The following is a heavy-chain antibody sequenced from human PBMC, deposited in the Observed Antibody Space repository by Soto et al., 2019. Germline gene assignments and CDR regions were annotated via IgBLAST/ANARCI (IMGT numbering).Heavy chain of an antibody. CDR2: IIPILGIA. D-gene: IGHD3-22*01. CDR1: GGTFSSYT. Sequence: SVKVSCKASGGTFSSYTISWVRQAPGQGPEWMGRIIPILGIANYAQKFQGRVTITADKSTSTAYMELSSLRSEDTAVYYCARDYYDSSGYNSAAFDIWGQGTMVTVSS. V-gene: IGHV1-69*04. CDR3: ARDYYDSSGYNSAAFDI. J-gene: IGHJ3*02.